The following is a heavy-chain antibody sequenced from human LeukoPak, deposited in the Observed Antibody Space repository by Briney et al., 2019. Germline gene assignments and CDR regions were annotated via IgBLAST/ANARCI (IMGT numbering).Heavy chain of an antibody. CDR2: ISVINNGNT. Sequence: ASVKVSCKASGYTFSSYGINWVRQAPGQGLEWMGWISVINNGNTRYAQNFQGRLTMTTDTSTTTAYMELRSLRSDDTAVYYCSREFPFCGADCFSGVFDIWGQETMVTVS. CDR3: SREFPFCGADCFSGVFDI. J-gene: IGHJ3*02. CDR1: GYTFSSYG. V-gene: IGHV1-18*01. D-gene: IGHD2-21*02.